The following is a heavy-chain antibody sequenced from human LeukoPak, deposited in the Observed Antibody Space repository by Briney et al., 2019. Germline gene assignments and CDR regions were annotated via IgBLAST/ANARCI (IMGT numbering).Heavy chain of an antibody. V-gene: IGHV1-2*02. CDR2: INPNSGGT. J-gene: IGHJ4*01. CDR1: GYTFTGYY. Sequence: ASVKVSCKASGYTFTGYYMHWVRQAPGQGLEWMGWINPNSGGTNYAQKFQGRVTMTRDTSITTIYMELSSLRSDDTAVYYCVRTLSAMIPYDYWGNGTLIIVSS. CDR3: VRTLSAMIPYDY. D-gene: IGHD3-16*01.